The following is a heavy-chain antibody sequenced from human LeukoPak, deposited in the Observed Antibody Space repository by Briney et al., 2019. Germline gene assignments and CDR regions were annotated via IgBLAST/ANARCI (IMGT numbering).Heavy chain of an antibody. J-gene: IGHJ4*02. CDR2: INPNSGGT. D-gene: IGHD3-22*01. CDR1: GYTFTGYY. CDR3: ARERKYYCDSSGPLGD. V-gene: IGHV1-2*06. Sequence: ASVKVSCKASGYTFTGYYMHWVRQAPGQGLEWMGRINPNSGGTNYAQKFQGRVTMTRDTSISTAYMELSRLRSDDTAVYYCARERKYYCDSSGPLGDWGQGTLVTVSS.